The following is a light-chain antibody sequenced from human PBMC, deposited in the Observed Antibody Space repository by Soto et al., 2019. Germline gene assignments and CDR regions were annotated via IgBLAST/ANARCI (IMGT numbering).Light chain of an antibody. CDR1: QSVTGSY. Sequence: EIVLTQSTGTLSLSPGERATLSCRASQSVTGSYLAWYQQKAGQAPRLLIYAASSRATGIPDRFRGSGSGTDFTLTISRLEPEDFAVYYCQQYGDSPTFGGGTKVDIK. CDR3: QQYGDSPT. CDR2: AAS. J-gene: IGKJ4*01. V-gene: IGKV3-20*01.